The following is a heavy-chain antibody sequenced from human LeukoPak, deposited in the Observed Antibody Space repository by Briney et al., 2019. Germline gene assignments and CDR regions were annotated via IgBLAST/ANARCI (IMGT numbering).Heavy chain of an antibody. Sequence: GGPLRLSCAASGFTFDDYGMSWVRQAPGKGLEWVSGINWNGGSTGYADSVKGRFTISRDNAKNSLYLQMNSLRAEDTALYYCASQNSRIDDAFDIWGQGTMVTVSS. D-gene: IGHD2-15*01. V-gene: IGHV3-20*04. J-gene: IGHJ3*02. CDR3: ASQNSRIDDAFDI. CDR1: GFTFDDYG. CDR2: INWNGGST.